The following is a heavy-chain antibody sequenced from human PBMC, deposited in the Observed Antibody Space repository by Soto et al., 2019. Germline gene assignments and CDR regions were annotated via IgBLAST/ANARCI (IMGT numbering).Heavy chain of an antibody. CDR3: ARPLWRDDYNWGYFDL. Sequence: QVQLVESGGGVVQPGRSLRLSCAASGFTFSSYAMHWVRQAPGKGLEWVAVISYDGSNKFYADSVKGRFTISRDNSKNTLYLPMHSLRAEDTAVYYCARPLWRDDYNWGYFDLWGRGTLVNVSS. CDR2: ISYDGSNK. CDR1: GFTFSSYA. D-gene: IGHD4-4*01. V-gene: IGHV3-30-3*01. J-gene: IGHJ2*01.